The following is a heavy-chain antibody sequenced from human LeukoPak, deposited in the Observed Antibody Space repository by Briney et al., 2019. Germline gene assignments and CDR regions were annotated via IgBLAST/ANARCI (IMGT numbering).Heavy chain of an antibody. CDR3: ARDGSGQVKAAAGYLYYYYYGMDV. CDR2: IKLDGSEK. CDR1: AFTFSSYW. V-gene: IGHV3-7*01. J-gene: IGHJ6*02. Sequence: GGSLRLSCAASAFTFSSYWMSWVRQAPGKGLEWVANIKLDGSEKHYVDSVRGRFTISRDNAKNSLYLQMNSLRAEDTAVYYCARDGSGQVKAAAGYLYYYYYGMDVWGQGTTVTVSS. D-gene: IGHD6-13*01.